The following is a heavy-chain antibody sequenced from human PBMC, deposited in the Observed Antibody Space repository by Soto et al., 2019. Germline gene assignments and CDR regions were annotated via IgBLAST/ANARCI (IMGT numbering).Heavy chain of an antibody. V-gene: IGHV1-8*01. J-gene: IGHJ6*03. D-gene: IGHD6-6*01. CDR3: ASIHEIAARPGSYYYYYMDV. CDR1: GYTFTSYY. CDR2: MNPNSGNT. Sequence: GASVKVSCKASGYTFTSYYINWVRQATGQGLEWMGWMNPNSGNTGYAQKFQGRVTMTRNTSISTAYMELSSLRSEDTAVYYCASIHEIAARPGSYYYYYMDVWGKGTTVTVSS.